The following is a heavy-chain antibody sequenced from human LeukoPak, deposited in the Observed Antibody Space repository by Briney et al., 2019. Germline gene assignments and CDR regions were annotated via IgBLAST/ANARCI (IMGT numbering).Heavy chain of an antibody. D-gene: IGHD6-13*01. CDR1: GYTFTGYY. CDR3: ARLSIAAAGRLDY. Sequence: ASVKVSCKASGYTFTGYYMHWVRQAPGQGLEWMGWINPNSGGTNYAQKFQGRGTMTRDTSISTAYMELSRLRSDDTAVYYCARLSIAAAGRLDYWGQGTLVTVSS. J-gene: IGHJ4*02. CDR2: INPNSGGT. V-gene: IGHV1-2*02.